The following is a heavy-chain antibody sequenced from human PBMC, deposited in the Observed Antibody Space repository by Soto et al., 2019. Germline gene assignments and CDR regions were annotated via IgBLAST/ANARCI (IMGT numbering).Heavy chain of an antibody. V-gene: IGHV3-9*01. CDR3: AKSFVTTHPLYGYMDV. CDR1: GFAFRDFA. D-gene: IGHD4-17*01. J-gene: IGHJ6*03. CDR2: ITWNGVAM. Sequence: EVQLVESGGSLVQPGRSLRLSCAASGFAFRDFAMHCVRQTPVKGMEWVSGITWNGVAMGYADSVRGRFTISSDDAKNSLYLLMNSLRPEDTALYSCAKSFVTTHPLYGYMDVWGQGTSVTVS.